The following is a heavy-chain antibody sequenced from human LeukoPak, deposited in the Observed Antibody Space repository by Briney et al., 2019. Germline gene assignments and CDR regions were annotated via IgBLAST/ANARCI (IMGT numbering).Heavy chain of an antibody. V-gene: IGHV3-53*05. CDR3: ARGHGGTAYSFDY. J-gene: IGHJ4*02. CDR2: IYSSGTT. CDR1: GFTVSSNY. D-gene: IGHD3-16*01. Sequence: PGGSLSLSCAASGFTVSSNYMNWVRQAPGKGPEWVSVIYSSGTTYYADSVKGRFTISRDNSKNTLDLQMNGLRTEDTAVYYCARGHGGTAYSFDYWGQGTLVTVSS.